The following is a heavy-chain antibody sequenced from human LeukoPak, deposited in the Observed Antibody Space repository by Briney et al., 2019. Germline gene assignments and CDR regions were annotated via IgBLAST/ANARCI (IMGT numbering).Heavy chain of an antibody. CDR3: ARDSGPFDDLLSFDY. CDR2: ISSSGSTI. V-gene: IGHV3-48*03. CDR1: GFTFSSYE. Sequence: GGSLRLSCAASGFTFSSYEMNWVRQAPGKGLEWVSYISSSGSTIYYADSVKGRFTISRDNSKNTLYLQMNSLRAEDTAVYYCARDSGPFDDLLSFDYWGQGTLVTVSS. J-gene: IGHJ4*02. D-gene: IGHD3-9*01.